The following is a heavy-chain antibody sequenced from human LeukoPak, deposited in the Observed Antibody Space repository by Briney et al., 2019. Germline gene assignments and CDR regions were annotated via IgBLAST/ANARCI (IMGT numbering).Heavy chain of an antibody. CDR2: ILYDGSNK. CDR3: ARDDRLGIDY. D-gene: IGHD7-27*01. Sequence: GGSLRLSCAASGFPFISYGMDWVRQAPGKGLEWVAVILYDGSNKYYADSFKCPFTISRDNSKNTLYLQMNSLRAEDTAVYYCARDDRLGIDYWGQGTLVTVSS. J-gene: IGHJ4*02. CDR1: GFPFISYG. V-gene: IGHV3-33*01.